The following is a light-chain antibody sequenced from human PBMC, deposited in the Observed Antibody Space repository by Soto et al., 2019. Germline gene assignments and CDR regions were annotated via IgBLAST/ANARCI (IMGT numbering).Light chain of an antibody. Sequence: QSALTQPASVSGSPGQSITISCTGTSNDVGGYNYVSWYQQHPGKAPKLVIYEVSHRPSGISDRFSGSKSGNTASLTISGLQVEDEADYYCSSYDTSSPYVFGAGTKVTVL. CDR2: EVS. V-gene: IGLV2-14*01. CDR1: SNDVGGYNY. J-gene: IGLJ1*01. CDR3: SSYDTSSPYV.